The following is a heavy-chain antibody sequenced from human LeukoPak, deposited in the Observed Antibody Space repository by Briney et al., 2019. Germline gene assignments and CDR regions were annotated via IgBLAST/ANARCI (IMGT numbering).Heavy chain of an antibody. V-gene: IGHV1-18*01. Sequence: AASVKASCKASGYTFTSYGISWVRQAPGQGLEWMGWISAYNGNTNYAQKLQGRVTMTTDTSTSTAYMELRSLRSDDTAVYYCAVQSGSYSRVDYWGQGTLVTVSS. CDR1: GYTFTSYG. CDR3: AVQSGSYSRVDY. J-gene: IGHJ4*02. D-gene: IGHD1-26*01. CDR2: ISAYNGNT.